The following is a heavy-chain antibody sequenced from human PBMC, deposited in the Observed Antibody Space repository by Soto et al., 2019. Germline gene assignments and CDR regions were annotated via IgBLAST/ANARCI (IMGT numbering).Heavy chain of an antibody. J-gene: IGHJ4*02. Sequence: GGALRLPWAASGFTLSPEPISWGRQPPGKGLEWVSAISGSGGSTYYADSVKGRFTISRDNSKNTLYLQMNSLRAEDTAVYYCAKDGSPWEPYAYWGQGTLVTVSS. D-gene: IGHD1-26*01. CDR2: ISGSGGST. CDR3: AKDGSPWEPYAY. CDR1: GFTLSPEP. V-gene: IGHV3-23*01.